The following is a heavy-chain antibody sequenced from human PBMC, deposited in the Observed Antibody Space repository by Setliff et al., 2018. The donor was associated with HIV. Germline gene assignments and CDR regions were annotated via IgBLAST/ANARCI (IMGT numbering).Heavy chain of an antibody. CDR2: ITYSGSHK. D-gene: IGHD5-12*01. Sequence: PGGSLSLSCAASGFAFSSYAMNWVRQAPGKGLEWVSSITYSGSHKFYADSLKGRFTISRDNAEKSLYLQMNSLRAEDTAVYYCAGENVDIVATTKAIDFWGQGTLVTVS. CDR3: AGENVDIVATTKAIDF. V-gene: IGHV3-21*01. J-gene: IGHJ4*02. CDR1: GFAFSSYA.